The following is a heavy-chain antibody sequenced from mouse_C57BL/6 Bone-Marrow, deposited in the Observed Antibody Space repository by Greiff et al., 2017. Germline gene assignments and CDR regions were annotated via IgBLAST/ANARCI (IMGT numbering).Heavy chain of an antibody. CDR3: TARSTGYFDV. CDR1: GFTFSNYW. D-gene: IGHD1-1*01. J-gene: IGHJ1*03. CDR2: IRLKSDNYAT. V-gene: IGHV6-3*01. Sequence: EVKLVESGGGLVQPGGSMKLSCVASGFTFSNYWMNWVRQSPEKGLEWVAQIRLKSDNYATHYAESVKGRFTISRDDSKSSVYLQMNNLRAEDTGIYYCTARSTGYFDVWGTGTTVTVSS.